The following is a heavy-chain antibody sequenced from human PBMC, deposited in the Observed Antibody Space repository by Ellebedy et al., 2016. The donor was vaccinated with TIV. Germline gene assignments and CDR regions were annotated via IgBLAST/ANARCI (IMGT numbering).Heavy chain of an antibody. D-gene: IGHD2-2*01. CDR3: TRGPRYQLLFGAFDI. V-gene: IGHV3-49*03. J-gene: IGHJ3*02. CDR2: IRSKAYGGTT. Sequence: GGSLRLSXTASGFTFGDYAMSWFRQAPGKGLEWVGFIRSKAYGGTTEYAASVKGRFTISRDDSKSIAYLQMNSLKTEDTAVYYCTRGPRYQLLFGAFDIWGQGTMVTVSS. CDR1: GFTFGDYA.